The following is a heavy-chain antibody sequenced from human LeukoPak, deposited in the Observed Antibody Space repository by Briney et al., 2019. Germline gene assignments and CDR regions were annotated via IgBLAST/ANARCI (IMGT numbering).Heavy chain of an antibody. J-gene: IGHJ6*02. CDR2: INPSDGST. D-gene: IGHD2-2*01. Sequence: GASVKVSCKASGYTFTSYYMQWVRQAPGQGLEWMGIINPSDGSTNYAQKFQGRVTMTRDTSTSTVYMELSSLKSEDTAVYYCARVPSSYYYGMDVWGQGTTVTVSS. CDR3: ARVPSSYYYGMDV. CDR1: GYTFTSYY. V-gene: IGHV1-46*01.